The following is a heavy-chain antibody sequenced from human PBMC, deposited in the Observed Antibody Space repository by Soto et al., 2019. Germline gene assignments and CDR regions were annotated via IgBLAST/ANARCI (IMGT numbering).Heavy chain of an antibody. CDR3: AGGRGPRDRPYYYGMDV. V-gene: IGHV4-34*08. CDR2: INHSGST. CDR1: DGNFRGHC. Sequence: SEPISHRYAVYDGNFRGHCGSWIIKKQLKGLEWSGEINHSGSTTYNPSLKSRVTKSVDTSKNQFSLKLSSATAADTAVYYCAGGRGPRDRPYYYGMDVCGQGTSV. J-gene: IGHJ6*01. D-gene: IGHD3-16*01.